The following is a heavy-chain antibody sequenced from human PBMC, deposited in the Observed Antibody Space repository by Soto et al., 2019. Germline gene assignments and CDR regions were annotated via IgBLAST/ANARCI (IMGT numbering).Heavy chain of an antibody. CDR3: ARHSLALRKNNWFDP. Sequence: SETLSLTCTVPGGSISSYYWSWIRQPAGKGLEWIGRIYTSGSTNYNPSLKSRVTMSVDTSKNQFSLRLRSVTAADTALYFCARHSLALRKNNWFDPWGQGIMVTVSS. CDR1: GGSISSYY. V-gene: IGHV4-4*07. CDR2: IYTSGST. J-gene: IGHJ5*02. D-gene: IGHD3-3*02.